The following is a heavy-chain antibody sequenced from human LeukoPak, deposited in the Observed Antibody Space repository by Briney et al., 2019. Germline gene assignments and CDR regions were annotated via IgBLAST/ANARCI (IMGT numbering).Heavy chain of an antibody. CDR1: GYSISSGYY. D-gene: IGHD1-26*01. V-gene: IGHV4-38-2*01. J-gene: IGHJ2*01. CDR3: TNLREEYFDI. Sequence: PSETLSLTCAVSGYSISSGYYWGWIRQPAGKGLEWIGRIYVGGSTKYNPSLKSRVTISIDTSKNQFSLKLSSVTAADTAVYYCTNLREEYFDIWGRGTLVTVSS. CDR2: IYVGGST.